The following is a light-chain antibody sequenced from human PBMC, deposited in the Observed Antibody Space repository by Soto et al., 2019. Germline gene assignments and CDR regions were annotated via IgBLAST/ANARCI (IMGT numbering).Light chain of an antibody. J-gene: IGLJ2*01. CDR3: SSFIAGTTLV. Sequence: QSALTQPASVSGSPGQSITISCTGTASDVGAYNYVSWYQQHPGKAPKLLIYAVSDRPSGVPDRFSGSKSGDTASLTISGLQAEDEAHYYCSSFIAGTTLVFGGGTKLTVL. CDR1: ASDVGAYNY. V-gene: IGLV2-14*01. CDR2: AVS.